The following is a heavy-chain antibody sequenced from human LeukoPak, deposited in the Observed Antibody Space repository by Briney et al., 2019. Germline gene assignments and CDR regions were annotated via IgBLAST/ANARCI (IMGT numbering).Heavy chain of an antibody. CDR2: ISWDSGDI. J-gene: IGHJ4*02. V-gene: IGHV3-9*01. D-gene: IGHD3-22*01. Sequence: GGSLRLSCAASGFTFDDYAMHWVRQVPGKCLEWVSGISWDSGDIAYADSVKGRFTISRDNAQNSLYLQMNSLRDEDTALYYCAKAFGTLILRNYFNYWGQGTPVTVSS. CDR3: AKAFGTLILRNYFNY. CDR1: GFTFDDYA.